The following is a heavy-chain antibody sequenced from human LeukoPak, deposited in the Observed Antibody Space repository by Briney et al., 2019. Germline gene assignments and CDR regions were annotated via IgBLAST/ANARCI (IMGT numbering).Heavy chain of an antibody. Sequence: GGSLRLSCAASGFTFNNYGMVWVRQAPGKGLEWVSAISGSGGSTYYADSVKGRFTISRDNSKNTLYLQMNSLRAEDTAVYYCAKDLGSYDSSGYYYLGIVNWFDPWGQGTLVTVSS. J-gene: IGHJ5*02. CDR1: GFTFNNYG. CDR2: ISGSGGST. CDR3: AKDLGSYDSSGYYYLGIVNWFDP. V-gene: IGHV3-23*01. D-gene: IGHD3-22*01.